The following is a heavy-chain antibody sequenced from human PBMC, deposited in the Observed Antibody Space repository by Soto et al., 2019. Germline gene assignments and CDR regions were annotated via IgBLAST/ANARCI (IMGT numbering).Heavy chain of an antibody. V-gene: IGHV1-69*01. CDR1: GATFNSNA. CDR3: AATTYRYCSGSRCLYYFDN. Sequence: QVHLVQSGAEVKKPGASVKVSCKASGATFNSNAVNWVRQAPGQGLEWMGGIIPTFDSANYAQKFHGRITLTADASTSPAYMALSSLRSEDTAVYYCAATTYRYCSGSRCLYYFDNWGQGTLVTVSS. J-gene: IGHJ4*02. D-gene: IGHD2-15*01. CDR2: IIPTFDSA.